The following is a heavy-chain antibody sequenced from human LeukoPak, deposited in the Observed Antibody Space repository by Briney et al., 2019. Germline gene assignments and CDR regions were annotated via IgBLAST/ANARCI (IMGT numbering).Heavy chain of an antibody. D-gene: IGHD3-16*01. Sequence: ASVKVSCKASGYTFTSYYMHWVRQAPGQGLEWMGIINPSGGSTSYAQKFQGRVTMTRDTSTSTVYMELSSLRSEDTAVYYCARDRIMITLGGDEYHFDYWGQGTLVTVSS. J-gene: IGHJ4*02. CDR2: INPSGGST. CDR3: ARDRIMITLGGDEYHFDY. V-gene: IGHV1-46*01. CDR1: GYTFTSYY.